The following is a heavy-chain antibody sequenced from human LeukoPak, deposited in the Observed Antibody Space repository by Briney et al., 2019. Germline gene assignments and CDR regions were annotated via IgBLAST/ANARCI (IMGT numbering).Heavy chain of an antibody. D-gene: IGHD3-10*01. CDR2: ISAYSGDT. V-gene: IGHV1-18*01. Sequence: ASVKVSYKASGYTFTSYGISWVRQAPGQGLEWMGWISAYSGDTNYAQKFQGRATMTTDTSTSTAYMELRSPSSDDTAVYYCAIILTMVDFDYWGQGTLVTVSS. CDR3: AIILTMVDFDY. J-gene: IGHJ4*02. CDR1: GYTFTSYG.